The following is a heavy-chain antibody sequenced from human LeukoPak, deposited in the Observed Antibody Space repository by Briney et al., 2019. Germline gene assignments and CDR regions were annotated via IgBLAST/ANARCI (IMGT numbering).Heavy chain of an antibody. CDR2: INHSGST. D-gene: IGHD6-6*01. CDR3: ARHLVRGGAIDY. Sequence: SETLSLTCAVYGGSFSGYYWSWIRQPPGKGLEWMGEINHSGSTNYNPSLKSRVTISVDTSKNQFSLKLSSVTAADTAVYYCARHLVRGGAIDYWGQGTLVTVSS. J-gene: IGHJ4*02. CDR1: GGSFSGYY. V-gene: IGHV4-34*01.